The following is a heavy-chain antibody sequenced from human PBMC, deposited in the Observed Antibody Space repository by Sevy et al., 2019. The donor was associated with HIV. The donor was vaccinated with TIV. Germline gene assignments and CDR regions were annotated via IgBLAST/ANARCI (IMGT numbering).Heavy chain of an antibody. CDR1: GFTFSAYS. V-gene: IGHV3-21*01. D-gene: IGHD1-7*01. CDR2: ISTSSSYI. CDR3: ARNTEAPTTLHTGYDY. Sequence: GGSLRLSCAVSGFTFSAYSMNWVRQAPGKGLEWLSFISTSSSYIYYADSVKGRFTISRDNARNSLYLQMNSLRAEDSAVYYCARNTEAPTTLHTGYDYWGQGTPVTVSS. J-gene: IGHJ4*02.